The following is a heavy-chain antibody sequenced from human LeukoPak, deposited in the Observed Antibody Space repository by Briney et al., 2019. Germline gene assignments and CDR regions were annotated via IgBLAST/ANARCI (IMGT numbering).Heavy chain of an antibody. CDR1: GFTFSTYG. Sequence: GGSLRLSCSVSGFTFSTYGMSWVRQAPGKGLEWVSAIRGGTTYYTNSVKGRFTISTDNSKNTLYLQMNSLRAEDTAVYYCTRDSGWLTIAFDIWGRGTMVTVSS. CDR3: TRDSGWLTIAFDI. D-gene: IGHD5-24*01. V-gene: IGHV3-23*01. J-gene: IGHJ3*02. CDR2: IRGGTT.